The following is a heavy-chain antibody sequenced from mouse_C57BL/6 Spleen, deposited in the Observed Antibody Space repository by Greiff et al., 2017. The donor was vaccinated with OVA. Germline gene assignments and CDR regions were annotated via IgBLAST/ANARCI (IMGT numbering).Heavy chain of an antibody. CDR1: GFSLTSYG. J-gene: IGHJ4*01. D-gene: IGHD2-2*01. CDR3: ARHNGYDTHYAMDY. CDR2: IWSDGST. Sequence: VKLMESGPGLVAPSQSLSITCTVSGFSLTSYGVHWVRQPPGKGLEWLVVIWSDGSTTYNSALKSRLSISKDNSKSQVFLKMNSLQTDDTAMYYCARHNGYDTHYAMDYWGQGTSVTVSS. V-gene: IGHV2-6-1*01.